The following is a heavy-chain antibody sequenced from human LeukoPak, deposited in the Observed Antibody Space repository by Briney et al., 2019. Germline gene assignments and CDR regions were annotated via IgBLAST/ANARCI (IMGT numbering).Heavy chain of an antibody. Sequence: GGSLRLSCAASGFTFSDYYVSWIRQAPGKGLEWVSYISSSGGTLYYADSVKGRFTISRDNAKNSLSLQMNSLRAEDTAVYYCARDSVPTYYYGSGSYYPDYWGQGTLVTVSS. CDR3: ARDSVPTYYYGSGSYYPDY. D-gene: IGHD3-10*01. CDR2: ISSSGGTL. J-gene: IGHJ4*02. V-gene: IGHV3-11*04. CDR1: GFTFSDYY.